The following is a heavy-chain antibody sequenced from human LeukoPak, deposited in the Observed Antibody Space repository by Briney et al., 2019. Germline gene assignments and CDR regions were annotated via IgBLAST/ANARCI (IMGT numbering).Heavy chain of an antibody. J-gene: IGHJ4*02. CDR3: ARRAPRDYGGIKSRSRDY. V-gene: IGHV5-51*01. D-gene: IGHD4-23*01. CDR1: GYSFTSYW. Sequence: GESLKISCKGSGYSFTSYWIGWVRQMPGKGLERMGIIYPGDSDTRYSPSFQGQVTISADKSISTAYLQWSSLKASDTAMYYCARRAPRDYGGIKSRSRDYWGQGTLVTVSS. CDR2: IYPGDSDT.